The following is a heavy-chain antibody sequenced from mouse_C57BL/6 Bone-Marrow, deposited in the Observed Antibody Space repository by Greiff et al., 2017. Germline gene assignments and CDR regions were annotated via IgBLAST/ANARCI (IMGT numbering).Heavy chain of an antibody. CDR2: ISNGGGST. V-gene: IGHV5-12*01. CDR3: ARHPYDGYYFYYAMDY. J-gene: IGHJ4*01. Sequence: DVKLVESGGGLVQPGGSLKLSCAASGFTFSDYYMYWVRQTPEKRLEWVAYISNGGGSTYYPDTVKGRFTISRDNAKNTLYLQMSRLKSEDTAMYYCARHPYDGYYFYYAMDYWGQGTSVTVSS. CDR1: GFTFSDYY. D-gene: IGHD2-3*01.